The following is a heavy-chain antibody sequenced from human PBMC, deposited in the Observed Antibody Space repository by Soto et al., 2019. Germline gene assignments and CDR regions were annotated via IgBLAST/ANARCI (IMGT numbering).Heavy chain of an antibody. J-gene: IGHJ4*02. Sequence: VASVKVSCKASEYTFTNYALHWVRQAPGQRLEWMGWINAGNGNTKYSQKFQGRVTITRDTSASTAYMELSSLRSEDTAVYYCARSIVVVTALDYWGQGTLVTLYS. V-gene: IGHV1-3*01. CDR2: INAGNGNT. CDR3: ARSIVVVTALDY. D-gene: IGHD2-21*02. CDR1: EYTFTNYA.